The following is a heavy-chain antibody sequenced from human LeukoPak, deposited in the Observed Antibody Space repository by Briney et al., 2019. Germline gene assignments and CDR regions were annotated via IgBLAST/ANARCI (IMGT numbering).Heavy chain of an antibody. CDR3: ARDLLAVTGAFDI. CDR2: IYYSGST. V-gene: IGHV4-30-4*08. CDR1: GGSIGSGDYY. D-gene: IGHD1-1*01. J-gene: IGHJ3*02. Sequence: SQTLSLTXTVSGGSIGSGDYYWSWIRQPPGKGLEWIGYIYYSGSTYYNPSLKSRVTISVDTSKNQFSLELSSVTAADTAVYYCARDLLAVTGAFDIWGQGTMVTVSS.